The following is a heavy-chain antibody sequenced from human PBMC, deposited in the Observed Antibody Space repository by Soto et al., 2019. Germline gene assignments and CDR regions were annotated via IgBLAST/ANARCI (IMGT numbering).Heavy chain of an antibody. Sequence: EVQLVESGGGLVQPGGSLKLSCVASGTTFSASGVHWVRQAPGKGLEWVGRIKSKTSNYATAYAASLEDRVTISRDDSKSTAYRQMNGLKTEDTAVYYCTLTKVIIGWRDYWYFDLWGRGSLVSVSS. CDR3: TLTKVIIGWRDYWYFDL. CDR1: GTTFSASG. V-gene: IGHV3-73*02. J-gene: IGHJ2*01. D-gene: IGHD4-17*01. CDR2: IKSKTSNYAT.